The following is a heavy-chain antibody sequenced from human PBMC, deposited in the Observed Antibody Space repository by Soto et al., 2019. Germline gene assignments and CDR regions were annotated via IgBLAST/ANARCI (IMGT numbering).Heavy chain of an antibody. CDR3: ARTGGGSGWFKIGWFDP. V-gene: IGHV4-39*01. D-gene: IGHD6-19*01. CDR2: IYYSGST. J-gene: IGHJ5*02. CDR1: GGSISSSSYY. Sequence: PSETLSLTCTVSGGSISSSSYYWGWIRQPPGKGLEWIGSIYYSGSTYYNPSLKSRATISVDTSKNQFSLKLSSVTAADTAVYYCARTGGGSGWFKIGWFDPWGQGTLVTVSS.